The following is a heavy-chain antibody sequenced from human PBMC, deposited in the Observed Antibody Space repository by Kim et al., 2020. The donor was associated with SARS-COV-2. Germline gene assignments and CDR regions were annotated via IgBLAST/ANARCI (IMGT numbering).Heavy chain of an antibody. J-gene: IGHJ5*01. CDR1: GFTFSSYA. V-gene: IGHV3-30-3*01. D-gene: IGHD3-9*01. Sequence: GGSLRLSCVVSGFTFSSYAMHWVRQAPGKGQEWVALISFDGSKKFFPDSVKGRFTVSRDNSQSTLFLEMNSLRPEDTAVYHCASNTYDILSGYEFDF. CDR3: ASNTYDILSGYEFDF. CDR2: ISFDGSKK.